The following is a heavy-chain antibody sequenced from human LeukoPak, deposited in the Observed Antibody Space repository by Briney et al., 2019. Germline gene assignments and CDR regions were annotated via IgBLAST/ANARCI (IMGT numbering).Heavy chain of an antibody. V-gene: IGHV3-23*01. D-gene: IGHD3-22*01. CDR1: GFAFSSYA. Sequence: GGSLRLSCAGSGFAFSSYAMSWVRQAPGKGLEWVSAISGSAVSTYYADSVKGRFTISRDNSKNTLYLQMDSLRAEDTALYYCAKIRMITMIAYDAFDIWGQGTMVTVSS. CDR2: ISGSAVST. CDR3: AKIRMITMIAYDAFDI. J-gene: IGHJ3*02.